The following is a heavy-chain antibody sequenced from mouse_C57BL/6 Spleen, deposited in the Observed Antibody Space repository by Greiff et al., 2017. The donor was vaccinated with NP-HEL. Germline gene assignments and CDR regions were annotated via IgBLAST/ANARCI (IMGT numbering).Heavy chain of an antibody. CDR1: GFTFRSYA. CDR2: ICSGGDYI. D-gene: IGHD2-3*01. J-gene: IGHJ2*01. Sequence: EVKLQESGEGLVKPGGSLQLSCAASGFTFRSYAMSWVRQTPEKRLEWVAYICSGGDYIYYAETVKGRFTLSRATARNTLYLQMSSLKSEDTAMYYCTREGYDDYDCDYWGQGTTLTVSS. CDR3: TREGYDDYDCDY. V-gene: IGHV5-9-1*02.